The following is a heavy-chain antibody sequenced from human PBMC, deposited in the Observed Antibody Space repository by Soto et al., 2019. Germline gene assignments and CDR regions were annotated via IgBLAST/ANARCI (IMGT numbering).Heavy chain of an antibody. D-gene: IGHD1-7*01. CDR3: ASTPKRGGTRYFDY. J-gene: IGHJ4*02. CDR2: IKHSGST. CDR1: GGAFSGYY. Sequence: XGTLSLTSAVYGGAFSGYYWSWIRQPPGKGLEWIGEIKHSGSTNYNPSLKSRVTISVDTSKNQFPLKLSSVTAADTAVYYCASTPKRGGTRYFDYWGQGTLVTVSS. V-gene: IGHV4-34*01.